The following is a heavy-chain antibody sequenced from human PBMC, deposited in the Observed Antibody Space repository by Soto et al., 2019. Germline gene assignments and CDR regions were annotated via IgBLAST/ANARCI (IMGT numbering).Heavy chain of an antibody. D-gene: IGHD6-13*01. CDR1: GGTFSSYA. CDR3: ARENSFDRSSWSNWFDP. J-gene: IGHJ5*02. Sequence: SVKVSCKASGGTFSSYAISWVRQAPGQGLEWMGGIIPIFGTANYAQKFQGRVTITADESTSTAYMELSSLRSEDTAVYYCARENSFDRSSWSNWFDPWGQGTLVTVSS. CDR2: IIPIFGTA. V-gene: IGHV1-69*13.